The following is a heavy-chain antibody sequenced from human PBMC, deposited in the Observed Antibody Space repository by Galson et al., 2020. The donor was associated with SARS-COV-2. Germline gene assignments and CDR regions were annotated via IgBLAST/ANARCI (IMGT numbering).Heavy chain of an antibody. Sequence: ESGPTLVKPTQTLTLTCTFSGFSLSTSGMCVSWIRQPPGKALEWLARIDWDDDKYYSTSLKTRPTISKDTSKNQVVLTMTNMDPVDTATYYCARILHDSSGYYYDSFDYWGQGTLVTVSS. CDR1: GFSLSTSGMC. CDR2: IDWDDDK. D-gene: IGHD3-22*01. J-gene: IGHJ4*02. V-gene: IGHV2-70*11. CDR3: ARILHDSSGYYYDSFDY.